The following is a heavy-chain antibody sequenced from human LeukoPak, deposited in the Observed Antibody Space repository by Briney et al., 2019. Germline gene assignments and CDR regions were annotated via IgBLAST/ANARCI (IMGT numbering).Heavy chain of an antibody. CDR1: GGSISSGGYY. Sequence: SETLSLTCTVSGGSISSGGYYWSWIRQHPGKGPEWIGYIYYSGSTYYNPSLKSRVTISVDTSKNQFSLKLSSVTAADTAVYYCARGAYGVFDYWGQGTLVTVSS. CDR3: ARGAYGVFDY. CDR2: IYYSGST. D-gene: IGHD3-16*01. V-gene: IGHV4-31*03. J-gene: IGHJ4*02.